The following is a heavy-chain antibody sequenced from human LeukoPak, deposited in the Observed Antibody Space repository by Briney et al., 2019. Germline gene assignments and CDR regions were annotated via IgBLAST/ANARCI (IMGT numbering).Heavy chain of an antibody. Sequence: GGSLRLSCAASGFTFSAYEMNWVRQAPGKGLEWVSIIYSGGSTYYADSVKGRFTISRDNSKNTLFLQMNSLRADDTAVYYCARAMNGDSYFDYWGQGTLVTVSS. V-gene: IGHV3-53*01. D-gene: IGHD4-17*01. CDR1: GFTFSAYE. J-gene: IGHJ4*02. CDR3: ARAMNGDSYFDY. CDR2: IYSGGST.